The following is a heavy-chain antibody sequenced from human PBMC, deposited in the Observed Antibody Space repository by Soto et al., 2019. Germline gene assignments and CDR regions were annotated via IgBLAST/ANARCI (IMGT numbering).Heavy chain of an antibody. CDR2: IYHSGST. Sequence: SETLSLTCAVSSGSISSSNWWSWVRQPPGKGLEWIGEIYHSGSTNYNPSLKSRVTISVDKSKNQFSLKLSSVTAADTAVYYCARAPRVTLFRDAFDIWGQGTMVTVSS. CDR1: SGSISSSNW. V-gene: IGHV4-4*02. D-gene: IGHD2-21*02. CDR3: ARAPRVTLFRDAFDI. J-gene: IGHJ3*02.